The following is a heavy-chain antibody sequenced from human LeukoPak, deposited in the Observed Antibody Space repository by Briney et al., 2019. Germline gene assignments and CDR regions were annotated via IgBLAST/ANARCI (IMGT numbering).Heavy chain of an antibody. J-gene: IGHJ3*02. V-gene: IGHV3-30*03. CDR2: MSFDGSQ. CDR1: GRPFSSSI. CDR3: AREGHTSGFCGAFDI. Sequence: PVGSLSLSCALSGRPFSSSIMHWVGQAPGKGLEWVAGMSFDGSQYYVASVKGRFTISRDNSGNTVFLHMTSLRPEDTAVYFCAREGHTSGFCGAFDIWGQGTTVTISS. D-gene: IGHD5-12*01.